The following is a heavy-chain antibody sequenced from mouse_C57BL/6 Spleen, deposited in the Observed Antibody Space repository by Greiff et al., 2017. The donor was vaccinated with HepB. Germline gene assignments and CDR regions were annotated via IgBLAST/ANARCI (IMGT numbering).Heavy chain of an antibody. D-gene: IGHD2-4*01. J-gene: IGHJ4*01. Sequence: QVQLQQPGAELVKPGASVKLSCKASGYTFTSYWMHWVKQRPGQGLEWIGMIHPNSGSTNYNEKFKSKATLTVDKSSSTAYMQLSSLTSEDSAVYDCARASYYDYGSTGYAMDYWGQGTSVTVSS. V-gene: IGHV1-64*01. CDR3: ARASYYDYGSTGYAMDY. CDR2: IHPNSGST. CDR1: GYTFTSYW.